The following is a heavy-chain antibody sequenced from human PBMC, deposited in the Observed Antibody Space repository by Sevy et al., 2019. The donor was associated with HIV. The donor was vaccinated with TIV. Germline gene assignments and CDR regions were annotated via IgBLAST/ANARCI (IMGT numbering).Heavy chain of an antibody. Sequence: ASVKVSCKAAGYNFTSYYIHWVRQAPGQGLEWMGIITPSGDTTTYSQKFQGRVTMTSDTSTSTVYMELSSLRYDDTALYYCTRVRSFGFEYWGQGTLVTVSS. J-gene: IGHJ4*02. CDR1: GYNFTSYY. V-gene: IGHV1-46*01. CDR3: TRVRSFGFEY. CDR2: ITPSGDTT. D-gene: IGHD3-16*01.